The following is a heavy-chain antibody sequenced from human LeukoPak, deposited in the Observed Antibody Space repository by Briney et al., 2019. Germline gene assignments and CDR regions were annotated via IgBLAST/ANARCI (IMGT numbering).Heavy chain of an antibody. Sequence: GGSLRLSCAASGFTFSSYWMSWVRQVPGKGLEWVANIKQDGSVKHYVDSVKGRFTISRDNAKNSLYLQMDSLRVEDTAVYSCARDAEGRRYSPQDYWGQGTLVTVSS. CDR1: GFTFSSYW. D-gene: IGHD5-18*01. J-gene: IGHJ4*02. CDR3: ARDAEGRRYSPQDY. CDR2: IKQDGSVK. V-gene: IGHV3-7*01.